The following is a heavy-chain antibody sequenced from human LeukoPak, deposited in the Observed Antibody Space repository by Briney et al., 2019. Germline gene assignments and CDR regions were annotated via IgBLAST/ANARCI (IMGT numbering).Heavy chain of an antibody. CDR3: ARESSGTNNFDY. CDR2: IIPIFGTA. CDR1: GGTFSSYA. Sequence: GSSVKVSCKASGGTFSSYAISWVRQAPGQGLEWMGGIIPIFGTASYAQKFQGRVTITADESTSTAYMELSSLRSEDTAVYYCARESSGTNNFDYWGQGTLVTVSS. J-gene: IGHJ4*02. V-gene: IGHV1-69*01. D-gene: IGHD6-25*01.